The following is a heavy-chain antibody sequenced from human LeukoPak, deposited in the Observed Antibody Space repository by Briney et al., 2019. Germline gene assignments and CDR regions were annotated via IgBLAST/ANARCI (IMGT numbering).Heavy chain of an antibody. D-gene: IGHD2-21*02. CDR3: AKDSGDYVGSSWFDP. Sequence: PGGSLRLSCAASGFTFSSYAMSWVRQAPGKGLEWVSAISGSGGSTYYADSVKGRFTISRDNSKNTLYLQMNSLRAEDTAVYYCAKDSGDYVGSSWFDPWGQGTLVTVSS. V-gene: IGHV3-23*01. J-gene: IGHJ5*02. CDR1: GFTFSSYA. CDR2: ISGSGGST.